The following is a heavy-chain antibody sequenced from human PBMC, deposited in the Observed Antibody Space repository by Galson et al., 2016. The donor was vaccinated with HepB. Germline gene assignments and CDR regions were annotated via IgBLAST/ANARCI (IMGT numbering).Heavy chain of an antibody. CDR1: GYNFSNFA. D-gene: IGHD2-2*01. V-gene: IGHV3-30-3*01. CDR3: AADIIVEPAVVRAGGAWGGMDV. Sequence: SLRLSCAGSGYNFSNFAMHWVRQAPGKGLQWVAVTSFDGGNKFYADFVEGRFPIFRENTKNTLSLQMNSLKPEDTAVYYCAADIIVEPAVVRAGGAWGGMDVWGQGTTVIVSS. CDR2: TSFDGGNK. J-gene: IGHJ6*02.